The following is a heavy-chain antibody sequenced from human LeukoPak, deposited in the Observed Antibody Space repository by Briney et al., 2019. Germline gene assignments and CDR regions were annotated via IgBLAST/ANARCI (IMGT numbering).Heavy chain of an antibody. D-gene: IGHD6-13*01. V-gene: IGHV3-7*03. CDR1: GFTFSTYW. CDR3: ARDSGWFRFES. Sequence: GGSLRLSCAASGFTFSTYWMTWVRQAPGKGLEWVANIKEDGSDKYYVDSVKGRFTISRDNAKSSLYLQMNGLRAEDTAVYFCARDSGWFRFESWGQGTLVTVSS. CDR2: IKEDGSDK. J-gene: IGHJ4*02.